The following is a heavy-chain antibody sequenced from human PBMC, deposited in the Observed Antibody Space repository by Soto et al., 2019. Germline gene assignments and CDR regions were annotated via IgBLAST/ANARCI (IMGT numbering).Heavy chain of an antibody. Sequence: SGPTLVNPTQTLTLTCTFSGFSLSTSGVGVGWIRQPPGKALEWLALIYWNDDKRYSPSLKSRLTITKDTSKNQVVLTMTNMDPVDTATYYCAHRRSWYYYDSSGYWPFDYWGQGTLVT. CDR1: GFSLSTSGVG. CDR2: IYWNDDK. CDR3: AHRRSWYYYDSSGYWPFDY. V-gene: IGHV2-5*01. J-gene: IGHJ4*02. D-gene: IGHD3-22*01.